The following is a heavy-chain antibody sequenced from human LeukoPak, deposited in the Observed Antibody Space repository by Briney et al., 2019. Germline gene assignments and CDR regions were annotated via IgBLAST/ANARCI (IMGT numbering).Heavy chain of an antibody. CDR1: GYTFTINY. Sequence: GASVKVSCKASGYTFTINYNHWVRQAHGQGLEWMGIINPSGGSTSYAQKFQGRVTMTRDTSTSTVYMELSSLRSEDTAVYYCARAGIFDYWGQGTLVTVSS. CDR2: INPSGGST. CDR3: ARAGIFDY. D-gene: IGHD3-10*01. V-gene: IGHV1-46*01. J-gene: IGHJ4*02.